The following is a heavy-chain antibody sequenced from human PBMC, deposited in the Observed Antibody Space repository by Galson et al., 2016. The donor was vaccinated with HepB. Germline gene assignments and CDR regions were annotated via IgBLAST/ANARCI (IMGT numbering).Heavy chain of an antibody. CDR2: ISSSGGMI. V-gene: IGHV3-48*03. CDR1: GFTFSSYE. J-gene: IGHJ4*02. CDR3: VRDSGGYRDGPQYYLDY. D-gene: IGHD5-18*01. Sequence: SLRLSCAASGFTFSSYEMHWVRQAPGKGLEWVSYISSSGGMIFYADSVRGRFTISSDHAENSLSLQMDSLRPEDTGVYFCVRDSGGYRDGPQYYLDYWGQGVLVTVSS.